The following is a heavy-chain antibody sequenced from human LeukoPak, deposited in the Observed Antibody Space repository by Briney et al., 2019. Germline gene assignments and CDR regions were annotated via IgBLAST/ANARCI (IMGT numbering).Heavy chain of an antibody. V-gene: IGHV3-30*18. CDR3: AKDPRITTIVGLYHFDY. CDR1: GFTFSSYA. Sequence: TGGSLRLSCAASGFTFSSYAMHWVRQAPGKGLEWVAVISYDGSNKYYADSVKGRFAISRDNSKNTLYLQMNSLRGEDTAVYYCAKDPRITTIVGLYHFDYWGQGTLVTVSS. D-gene: IGHD3-22*01. J-gene: IGHJ4*02. CDR2: ISYDGSNK.